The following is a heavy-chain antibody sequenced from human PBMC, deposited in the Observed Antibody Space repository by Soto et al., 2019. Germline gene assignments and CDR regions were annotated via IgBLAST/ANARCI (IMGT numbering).Heavy chain of an antibody. Sequence: GGSLRLSCAAPGFTFNSYAISWVRQAPGEGLEWVSAISGSGGSTYYADSVKGRFTISRDNSKNTLYLQMNSLRAEDTAVYYCANSPPAAGLPHYWGQGTLVTVSS. CDR2: ISGSGGST. D-gene: IGHD6-13*01. J-gene: IGHJ4*02. CDR3: ANSPPAAGLPHY. CDR1: GFTFNSYA. V-gene: IGHV3-23*01.